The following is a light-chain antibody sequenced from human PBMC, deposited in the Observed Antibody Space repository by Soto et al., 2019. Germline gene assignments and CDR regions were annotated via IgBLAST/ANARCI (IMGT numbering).Light chain of an antibody. J-gene: IGKJ5*01. Sequence: EIVMTQSPATLSVSPGEGATLSCRASQMISTNLAWYQQKPGQAPRLLIYGASTRAAGIPGRFRGSRSGTEFTLTITSLLSEDFAVYYCQQYDNWPPITFGQGTRLEI. CDR2: GAS. V-gene: IGKV3D-15*01. CDR3: QQYDNWPPIT. CDR1: QMISTN.